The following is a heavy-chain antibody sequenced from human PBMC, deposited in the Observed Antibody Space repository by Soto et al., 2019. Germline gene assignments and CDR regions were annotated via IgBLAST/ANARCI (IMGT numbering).Heavy chain of an antibody. CDR1: GFTFSSYG. Sequence: PGGSLRLSCAASGFTFSSYGMHWVRQAPGKGLGWVAVIWYDGSNKYYADSVKGRFTISRDNSKNTLYLQMNSLRAEDTAVYYCARANYDFWSGYPDNYYYGMDVWGQGTTVTVSS. D-gene: IGHD3-3*01. CDR3: ARANYDFWSGYPDNYYYGMDV. CDR2: IWYDGSNK. V-gene: IGHV3-33*01. J-gene: IGHJ6*02.